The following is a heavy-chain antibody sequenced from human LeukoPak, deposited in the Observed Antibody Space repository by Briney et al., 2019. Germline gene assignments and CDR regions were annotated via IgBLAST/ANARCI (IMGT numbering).Heavy chain of an antibody. Sequence: GGSLRLSCAASGFTLSSYAMSWVRQAPGKGLEWVSAISDTGNTYHADSVKGRFTISRDSSKNTLFLQMNRLRPEDAAVYYCAKAPVTTCRGAFCYPFDYRGLGTLVTVSS. J-gene: IGHJ4*02. CDR3: AKAPVTTCRGAFCYPFDY. CDR2: ISDTGNT. V-gene: IGHV3-23*01. D-gene: IGHD2-15*01. CDR1: GFTLSSYA.